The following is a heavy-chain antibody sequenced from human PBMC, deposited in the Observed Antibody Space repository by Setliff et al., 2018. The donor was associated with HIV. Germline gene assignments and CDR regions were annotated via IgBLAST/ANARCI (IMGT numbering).Heavy chain of an antibody. CDR3: ARHRRSLTFFDY. J-gene: IGHJ4*02. Sequence: SETLSLTCTVSGGSISSYYWSWIRQPPGKGLEWIGYIYYSGSTNYNPSPKSRVTISVDTSKNQFSLKLSSVTAADTAVYYCARHRRSLTFFDYWGQGTLVTVSS. V-gene: IGHV4-59*08. D-gene: IGHD3-16*01. CDR1: GGSISSYY. CDR2: IYYSGST.